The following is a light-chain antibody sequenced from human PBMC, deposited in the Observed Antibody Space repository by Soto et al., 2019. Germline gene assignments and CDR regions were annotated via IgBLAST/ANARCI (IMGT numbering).Light chain of an antibody. V-gene: IGLV2-8*01. CDR2: EVS. Sequence: QSALTQPPSASGSPGHSVTISCTGTSGDVGGYNYVSWYQQHPGKAPKLMIYEVSKRPSGVPDRFSGSKSGNTASLTVSGLQAEDEADYYCSSYAGSDKRIFGGGTKLTVL. J-gene: IGLJ2*01. CDR3: SSYAGSDKRI. CDR1: SGDVGGYNY.